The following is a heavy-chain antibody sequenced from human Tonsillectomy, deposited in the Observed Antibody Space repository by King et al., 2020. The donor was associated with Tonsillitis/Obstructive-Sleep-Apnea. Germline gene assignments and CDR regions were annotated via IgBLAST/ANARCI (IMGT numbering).Heavy chain of an antibody. D-gene: IGHD3-3*01. V-gene: IGHV5-51*01. J-gene: IGHJ5*02. Sequence: DVQLVESGAEVKKPGESLKISCKGSGYSFTSYWIGWVRQMPGKGLEWMGIIYPGDSDTRYSPSFQGQVTIPADKSISTAYLQWSRLKASDTAMYYCARFLSGYYYWFDPWGQGTLVTVSS. CDR1: GYSFTSYW. CDR2: IYPGDSDT. CDR3: ARFLSGYYYWFDP.